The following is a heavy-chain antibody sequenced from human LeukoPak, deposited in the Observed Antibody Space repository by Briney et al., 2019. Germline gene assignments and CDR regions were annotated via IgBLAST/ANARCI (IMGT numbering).Heavy chain of an antibody. V-gene: IGHV3-11*01. J-gene: IGHJ6*02. D-gene: IGHD3-16*01. CDR3: ARVQGGVLGIRYYYGMDV. CDR1: GFTFSDYY. CDR2: ISSSGSTI. Sequence: GGSLRLSCAASGFTFSDYYMSWIRQAPGEGLEWVSYISSSGSTIYYADSVKGRFTISRDNAKNSLYLQMNSLRAEDTAVYYCARVQGGVLGIRYYYGMDVWGQGTTVTVSS.